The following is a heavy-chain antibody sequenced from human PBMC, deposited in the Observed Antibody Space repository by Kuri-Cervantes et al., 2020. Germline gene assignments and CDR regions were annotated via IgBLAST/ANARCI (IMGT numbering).Heavy chain of an antibody. Sequence: SVKVSCKASGYTFTSYDINWVRQAPGQGLEWMGGIIPIFGTANYAQKFQGRVTITADKSTSTAYMELGSLRSDDTAVYYCAINYYGSGSYYSWFDPWGQGTLVTVSS. V-gene: IGHV1-69*06. CDR2: IIPIFGTA. CDR3: AINYYGSGSYYSWFDP. D-gene: IGHD3-10*01. J-gene: IGHJ5*02. CDR1: GYTFTSYD.